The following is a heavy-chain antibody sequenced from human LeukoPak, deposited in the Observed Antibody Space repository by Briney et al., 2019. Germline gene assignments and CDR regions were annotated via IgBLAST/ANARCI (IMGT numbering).Heavy chain of an antibody. CDR3: VRGSPSGFDP. CDR1: GFTFDSYD. V-gene: IGHV3-13*01. CDR2: IGTVGDI. D-gene: IGHD5-12*01. J-gene: IGHJ5*02. Sequence: GGSLRLSCAASGFTFDSYDMHWVRQVTGKGLEWVSGIGTVGDIYYLGSVKGRFTISRENAKNSLYLQMNSLRAGDTAVYYCVRGSPSGFDPWGQGTLVTVSS.